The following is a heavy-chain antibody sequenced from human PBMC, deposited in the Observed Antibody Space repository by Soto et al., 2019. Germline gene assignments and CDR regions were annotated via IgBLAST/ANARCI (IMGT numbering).Heavy chain of an antibody. CDR3: AQRHIAATGTGRDWFAP. D-gene: IGHD6-13*01. J-gene: IGHJ5*02. CDR2: IYGDDDK. CDR1: GFSLTTGGVG. V-gene: IGHV2-5*02. Sequence: QITLKESGPPLVKPTQTLTLTCTFSGFSLTTGGVGVGWIRQPSGKALEWLALIYGDDDKRYSPSLKNRLTITKDPSKNQVVLTMTDMDPADTATYYCAQRHIAATGTGRDWFAPWGQGTLVTVSS.